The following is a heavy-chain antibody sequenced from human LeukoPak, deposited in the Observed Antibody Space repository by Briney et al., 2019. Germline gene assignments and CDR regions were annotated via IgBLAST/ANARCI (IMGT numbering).Heavy chain of an antibody. Sequence: SETLSLTCTVSDGSISSGAYYWSWIRQPPGKGLEWIGYIWHSGSTYYNPSLKSRVTISVDRSNNQFSLKMSSVTAADTAVYYCVRDVSQRRHFDYWGRGTLVTVSS. CDR3: VRDVSQRRHFDY. CDR1: DGSISSGAYY. V-gene: IGHV4-30-2*01. CDR2: IWHSGST. D-gene: IGHD1-1*01. J-gene: IGHJ4*02.